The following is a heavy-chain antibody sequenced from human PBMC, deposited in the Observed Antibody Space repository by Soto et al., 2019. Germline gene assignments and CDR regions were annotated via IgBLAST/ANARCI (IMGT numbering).Heavy chain of an antibody. CDR1: EGYFSGYY. Sequence: PSETLSLTCAVYEGYFSGYYWSWIRRPPGKGLDWIGEINHSGSTNSNPSLKSRVTISVDTSKNQFSLKLSSVTAADTAVYYCARVPIIAVAATPWYWGQGTLVTVSS. D-gene: IGHD6-19*01. V-gene: IGHV4-34*01. CDR2: INHSGST. CDR3: ARVPIIAVAATPWY. J-gene: IGHJ4*02.